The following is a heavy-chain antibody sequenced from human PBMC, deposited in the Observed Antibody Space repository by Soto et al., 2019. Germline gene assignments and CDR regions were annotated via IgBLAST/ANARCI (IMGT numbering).Heavy chain of an antibody. CDR3: ARESSYDSPDD. CDR1: GNTFISSS. CDR2: IIPVLGTT. D-gene: IGHD5-18*01. Sequence: QVQLVQSGAEVKKPGSSVKVSCKTSGNTFISSSITWVRQAPGQGLEWMGKIIPVLGTTQYTQKYQGRLTITEDKSTHTAYMELSSLRSEDTAIYFCARESSYDSPDDWGQGPLVTLSS. J-gene: IGHJ4*02. V-gene: IGHV1-69*08.